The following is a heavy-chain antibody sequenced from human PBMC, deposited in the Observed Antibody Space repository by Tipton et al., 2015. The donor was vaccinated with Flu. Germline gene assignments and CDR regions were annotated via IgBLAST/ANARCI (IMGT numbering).Heavy chain of an antibody. Sequence: SLRLSCAASGFTFSGYGMHWVRQAPGKGLEWVAFIRYDESDKYYADSVKGRFTISRDNSKNALYLLTNSLRAEDTAVHYCVKDGWDTSTSGWYPFDYWGQGTLVTVSS. CDR3: VKDGWDTSTSGWYPFDY. J-gene: IGHJ4*02. D-gene: IGHD6-19*01. CDR2: IRYDESDK. CDR1: GFTFSGYG. V-gene: IGHV3-30*02.